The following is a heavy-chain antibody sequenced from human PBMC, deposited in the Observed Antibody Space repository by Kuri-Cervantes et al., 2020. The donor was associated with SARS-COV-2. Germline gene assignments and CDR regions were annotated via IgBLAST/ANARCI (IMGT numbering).Heavy chain of an antibody. CDR1: GFTFSSYG. CDR2: ISSSSSYI. CDR3: AGASGGVLGGNYFDY. V-gene: IGHV3-21*01. D-gene: IGHD4-23*01. Sequence: GGSLRLSCAASGFTFSSYGMHWVRQAPGKGLEWVSSISSSSSYIYYADSVKGRFTISRDNAKNSLYLQMNSLRAEDTAVYYCAGASGGVLGGNYFDYWGQGTLVTVSS. J-gene: IGHJ4*02.